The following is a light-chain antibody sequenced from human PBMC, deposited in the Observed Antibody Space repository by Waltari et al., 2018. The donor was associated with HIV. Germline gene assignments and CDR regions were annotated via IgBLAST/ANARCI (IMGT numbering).Light chain of an antibody. CDR1: SSNIGNHF. J-gene: IGLJ3*02. Sequence: QSVLTQPPSVSAATGQKVTISCSGSSSNIGNHFVSWYQKLPGPAPKLLIYDNYPRPSGIPDRFSGSKSGTSATLVITRLQTGDEANYYCGTWDSSLSAGVFGGGTKLTVL. CDR3: GTWDSSLSAGV. V-gene: IGLV1-51*01. CDR2: DNY.